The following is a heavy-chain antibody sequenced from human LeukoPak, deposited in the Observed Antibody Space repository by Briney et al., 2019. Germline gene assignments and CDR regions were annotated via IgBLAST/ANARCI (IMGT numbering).Heavy chain of an antibody. Sequence: GGSLRLSCAASGFTFDDYAMHWVRQAPGKGLEWVSGISWNSGSISYADSVKGRFTISRDNAKNSLYLQMNSLRAEDTAVYYCARDSKYYGSGSYGWGQGTLVTVSS. V-gene: IGHV3-9*01. J-gene: IGHJ4*02. CDR3: ARDSKYYGSGSYG. CDR2: ISWNSGSI. CDR1: GFTFDDYA. D-gene: IGHD3-10*01.